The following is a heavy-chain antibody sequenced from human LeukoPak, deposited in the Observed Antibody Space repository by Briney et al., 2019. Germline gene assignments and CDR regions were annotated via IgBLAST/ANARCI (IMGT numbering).Heavy chain of an antibody. D-gene: IGHD3-3*01. Sequence: ASVKVSCKASGYTFTSYAMHWVRQAPGQRLEWMGWINAGNGNTKYSQKFQGRVTITRDTSASTAYMELSSLRSEDTAVYYCARDFWSGYYSDWFDPWAREPWSPSPQ. V-gene: IGHV1-3*01. CDR3: ARDFWSGYYSDWFDP. CDR1: GYTFTSYA. J-gene: IGHJ5*02. CDR2: INAGNGNT.